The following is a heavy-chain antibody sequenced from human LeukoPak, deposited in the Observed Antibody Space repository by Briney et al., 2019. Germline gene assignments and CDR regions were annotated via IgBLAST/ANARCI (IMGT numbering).Heavy chain of an antibody. CDR3: ARADSSSWHNFNY. V-gene: IGHV3-11*01. CDR2: ISSSGSTI. D-gene: IGHD6-13*01. Sequence: GGSLRLSCAASGFTFSDYYMSWIRQAPGKGLEWVSYISSSGSTIYYADSVKGRFTISRDNAKNSLYLQMNSLRAEDTAVYYCARADSSSWHNFNYWGQGTLVTVSS. CDR1: GFTFSDYY. J-gene: IGHJ4*02.